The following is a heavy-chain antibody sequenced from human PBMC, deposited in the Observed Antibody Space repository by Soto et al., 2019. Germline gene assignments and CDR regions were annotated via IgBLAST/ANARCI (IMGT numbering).Heavy chain of an antibody. J-gene: IGHJ3*02. D-gene: IGHD2-2*01. CDR1: GGSFSGYY. CDR2: INHSGST. V-gene: IGHV4-34*01. CDR3: ARGQYCSSTSCLIGAFDI. Sequence: TSETLSLTCAVYGGSFSGYYWSWIRQPPGKGLEWIGEINHSGSTNYNPSLKSRVTISVDTSKNQFSLKLSSVTAADTAVYYCARGQYCSSTSCLIGAFDIWGQGTMVTVSS.